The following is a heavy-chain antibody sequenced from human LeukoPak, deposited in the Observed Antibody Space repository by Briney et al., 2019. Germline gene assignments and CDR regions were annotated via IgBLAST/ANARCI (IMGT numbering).Heavy chain of an antibody. V-gene: IGHV3-48*03. Sequence: GGSLRLSCAASGFTFSSYEMSWVRQAPGKGLEWVSYISSSGSTIYYVDSVKGRFTISRDNAKTSLYLQMNSLRAEDTAVYYCARGSHLNSSSWYGGNDYWGQGTLVTVSS. CDR3: ARGSHLNSSSWYGGNDY. D-gene: IGHD6-13*01. J-gene: IGHJ4*02. CDR2: ISSSGSTI. CDR1: GFTFSSYE.